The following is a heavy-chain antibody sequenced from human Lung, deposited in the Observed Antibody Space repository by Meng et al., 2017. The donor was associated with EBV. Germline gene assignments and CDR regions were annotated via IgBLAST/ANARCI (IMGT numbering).Heavy chain of an antibody. D-gene: IGHD1-14*01. Sequence: EVQLVESGGALVQPGGSLRLSCAASGFTFSSYWMHWVRQAPGKGLEWVSRTNENGAITTYADSVKGRFTISRDNAKNTLYLEVNSLRAEDTAVYYCSRDLAGADDYWGQGTLVTVSS. CDR3: SRDLAGADDY. V-gene: IGHV3-74*03. CDR2: TNENGAIT. J-gene: IGHJ4*02. CDR1: GFTFSSYW.